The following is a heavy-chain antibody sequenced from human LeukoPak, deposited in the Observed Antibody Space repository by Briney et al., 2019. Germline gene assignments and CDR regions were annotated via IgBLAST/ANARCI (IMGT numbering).Heavy chain of an antibody. CDR1: GFTFGSYA. J-gene: IGHJ4*02. D-gene: IGHD2-2*01. V-gene: IGHV3-23*01. Sequence: SGGSLRLSCAASGFTFGSYAMSWVRQAPGKGLEWVSAISGSGGSTYYADSVKGRFTISRDNSKNTLYLQMNSLRAEDTAVYYCAISRRRSCSSTSCPIDYWGQGTLVTVSS. CDR2: ISGSGGST. CDR3: AISRRRSCSSTSCPIDY.